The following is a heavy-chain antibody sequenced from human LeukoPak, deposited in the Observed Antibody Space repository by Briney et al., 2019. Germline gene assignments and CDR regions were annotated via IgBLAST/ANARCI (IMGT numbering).Heavy chain of an antibody. D-gene: IGHD3-10*01. CDR2: FDPEDGET. Sequence: EASVKVSCTVSGYTLTELSMHWVRQAPGKGLEWMGGFDPEDGETIYAQKFQGRVTMTEDTSTDTAYMELSSLRSEDTAVYYCATLKLWFGESIGAFDIWGQGTMVTVSS. V-gene: IGHV1-24*01. CDR1: GYTLTELS. CDR3: ATLKLWFGESIGAFDI. J-gene: IGHJ3*02.